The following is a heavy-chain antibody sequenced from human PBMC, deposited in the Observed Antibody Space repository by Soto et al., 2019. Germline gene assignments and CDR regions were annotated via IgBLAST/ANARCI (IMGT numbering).Heavy chain of an antibody. CDR2: ITSSGATT. Sequence: EVQLLESGGGLVQPGGSLRLSCAASRFTFSSYALSWVRQAPGKGLEWVSAITSSGATTYYADSVKGRFTISRDNSKNTLYLQMNSLRAEDTAVYYCAKDRRQLIRGIDNWGQGTLVTVSS. D-gene: IGHD6-13*01. V-gene: IGHV3-23*01. J-gene: IGHJ4*02. CDR3: AKDRRQLIRGIDN. CDR1: RFTFSSYA.